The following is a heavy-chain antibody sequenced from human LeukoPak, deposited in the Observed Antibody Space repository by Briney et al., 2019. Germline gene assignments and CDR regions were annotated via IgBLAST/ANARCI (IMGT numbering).Heavy chain of an antibody. CDR2: IYYSGST. D-gene: IGHD3-22*01. CDR1: GGSVSSGSYY. CDR3: ARDHSGSYYDSSGNFDY. Sequence: SETLSLTCTVSGGSVSSGSYYWSWIRQPPGKGLEWIGYIYYSGSTNYNPSLKSRVTISVDTSENQFSLKLSSVTAADTAVYYCARDHSGSYYDSSGNFDYWGQGTLVTVSS. J-gene: IGHJ4*02. V-gene: IGHV4-61*01.